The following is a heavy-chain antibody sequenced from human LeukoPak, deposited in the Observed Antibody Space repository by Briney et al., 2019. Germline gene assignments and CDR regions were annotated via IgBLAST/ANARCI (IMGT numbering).Heavy chain of an antibody. CDR3: AKDHIGVDIIVVVLDS. J-gene: IGHJ4*02. CDR1: GFIFSSYW. CDR2: ISGRGDST. D-gene: IGHD2-15*01. Sequence: GGSLRLSCAASGFIFSSYWMSWVRQVPGKELEWVSSISGRGDSTEYADSVQGRFTISRDNSDNTLYLQMNSLRVEDTAIYYCAKDHIGVDIIVVVLDSWGQGTLVTVSS. V-gene: IGHV3-23*01.